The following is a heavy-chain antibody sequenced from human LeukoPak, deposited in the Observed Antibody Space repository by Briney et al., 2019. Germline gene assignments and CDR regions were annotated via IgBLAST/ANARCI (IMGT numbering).Heavy chain of an antibody. J-gene: IGHJ4*02. CDR2: ISGSGGST. D-gene: IGHD3-10*01. Sequence: GGSLRLSCAASGFTFNSYAMGWVRQAPGKGLEWVSAISGSGGSTYYADSVKGRFTISRDNSKNTLYLQMNSLRTEDTAVYYCAHYGSGSYPDYWGQGTLVTVFS. V-gene: IGHV3-23*01. CDR1: GFTFNSYA. CDR3: AHYGSGSYPDY.